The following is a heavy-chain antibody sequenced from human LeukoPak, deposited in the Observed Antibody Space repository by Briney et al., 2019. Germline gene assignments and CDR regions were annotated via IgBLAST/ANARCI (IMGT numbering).Heavy chain of an antibody. CDR3: ARGADTGSYGSLVYFDY. CDR2: ISAYSGNT. Sequence: ASMKVSCEASGYTFTSYGISWVRQAPGQGLEWMGLISAYSGNTNFAQKLQGRVTMTTDTSTSTAYMELRSLRSDDTAVYFCARGADTGSYGSLVYFDYWGQGTLVTVSS. J-gene: IGHJ4*02. CDR1: GYTFTSYG. D-gene: IGHD3-16*01. V-gene: IGHV1-18*01.